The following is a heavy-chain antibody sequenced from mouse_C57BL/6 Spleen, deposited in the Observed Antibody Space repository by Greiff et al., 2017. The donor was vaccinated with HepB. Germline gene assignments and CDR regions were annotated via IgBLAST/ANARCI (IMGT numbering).Heavy chain of an antibody. V-gene: IGHV7-3*01. D-gene: IGHD2-4*01. Sequence: EVKLMESGGGLVQPGGSLSLSCAASGFTFTDYYMSWVRQPPGKALEWLGFIRNKANGYTTEYSASVKGRFTISRDNSQSILYLQMNALRAEDSATYYCARGDDYDWFAYWGQGTLVTVSA. CDR2: IRNKANGYTT. J-gene: IGHJ3*01. CDR1: GFTFTDYY. CDR3: ARGDDYDWFAY.